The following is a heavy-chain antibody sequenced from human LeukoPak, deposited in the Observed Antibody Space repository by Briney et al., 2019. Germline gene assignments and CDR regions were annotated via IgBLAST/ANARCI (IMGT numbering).Heavy chain of an antibody. V-gene: IGHV3-74*01. CDR1: GFTFSSYW. Sequence: GGSLRLSCAASGFTFSSYWMHWVRQAPGKGLVWVSRINSDGSSTTYADSVKGRFTISRDNAKNTLYLQMGSLRAEDMAVYYCARVGRDGYNYFDYWGQGTLVTVSS. CDR3: ARVGRDGYNYFDY. J-gene: IGHJ4*02. CDR2: INSDGSST. D-gene: IGHD5-12*01.